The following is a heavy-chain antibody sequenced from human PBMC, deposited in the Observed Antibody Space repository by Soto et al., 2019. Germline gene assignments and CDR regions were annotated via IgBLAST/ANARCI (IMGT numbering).Heavy chain of an antibody. CDR1: GGSFNSSYYY. D-gene: IGHD2-21*01. CDR3: ARAFMWIDY. Sequence: SETLSLTCTISGGSFNSSYYYWGWFRQPPGKGLEWIGSVFYSGTTYYNPSLKSRVTISVATSKNSLFLQMSSLRAEDTAVYYCARAFMWIDYWGQGTLVTVSS. CDR2: VFYSGTT. V-gene: IGHV4-39*01. J-gene: IGHJ4*02.